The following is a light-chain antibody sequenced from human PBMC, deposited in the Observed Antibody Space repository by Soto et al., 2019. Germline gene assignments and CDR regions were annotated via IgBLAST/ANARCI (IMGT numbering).Light chain of an antibody. V-gene: IGKV3-11*01. CDR3: QQRSNWPF. CDR2: DAS. J-gene: IGKJ2*01. CDR1: QSVSSY. Sequence: EIVLTQSPATLSLSPGERATLSCRASQSVSSYLAWYQQKPGQAPRLLIYDASNRATGIPARFSGSGSGTDFTLTISSLEPEDFAFYYCQQRSNWPFFGQGTKLEIK.